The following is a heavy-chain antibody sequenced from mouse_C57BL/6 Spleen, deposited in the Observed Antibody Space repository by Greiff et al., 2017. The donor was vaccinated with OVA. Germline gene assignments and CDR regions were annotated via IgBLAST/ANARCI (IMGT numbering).Heavy chain of an antibody. J-gene: IGHJ2*01. CDR3: ARSHYYGSSLDYFDY. CDR2: INPSSGYT. D-gene: IGHD1-1*01. V-gene: IGHV1-7*01. Sequence: VQLQESGAELAKPGASVKLSCKASGYTFTSYWMHWVKQRPGQGLEWIGYINPSSGYTKYNQKFKDKATLTADQSSSTAYMQLSSLTYEDSAVYYCARSHYYGSSLDYFDYWGQGTTLTVSS. CDR1: GYTFTSYW.